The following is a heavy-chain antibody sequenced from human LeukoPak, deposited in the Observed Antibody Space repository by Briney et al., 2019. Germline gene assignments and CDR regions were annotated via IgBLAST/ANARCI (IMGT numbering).Heavy chain of an antibody. Sequence: PSETLPLTCTVSGGFISSSSYYWGWIRQPPGKGLEWIGSIYYSGSTYYNPSLKSRVTISVDTSKNQFSLKLSSVTAADTAVYYCARRGVGATTANWFDPWGQGTLVTVSS. D-gene: IGHD1-26*01. J-gene: IGHJ5*02. V-gene: IGHV4-39*01. CDR2: IYYSGST. CDR3: ARRGVGATTANWFDP. CDR1: GGFISSSSYY.